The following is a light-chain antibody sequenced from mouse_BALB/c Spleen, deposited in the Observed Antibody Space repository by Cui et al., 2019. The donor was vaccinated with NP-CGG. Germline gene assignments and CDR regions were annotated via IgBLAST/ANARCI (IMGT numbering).Light chain of an antibody. V-gene: IGLV1*01. J-gene: IGLJ1*01. CDR3: ALWYSNHWV. Sequence: QAVVTLESALTTSPGETVTLTCRSSTGAVTTSNYANWVQEKPDHFFTGLIGGTNNRPPGVPARFSGSLIGDKAALTITGAQTEDEAIYFCALWYSNHWVFGGGTKLTVL. CDR1: TGAVTTSNY. CDR2: GTN.